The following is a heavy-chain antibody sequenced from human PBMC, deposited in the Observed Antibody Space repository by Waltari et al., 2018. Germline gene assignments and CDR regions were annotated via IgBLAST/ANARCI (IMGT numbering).Heavy chain of an antibody. V-gene: IGHV3-23*01. Sequence: EVQLLESGGGLVQPGGSLRLSCAASGFTFSSYAMSWVRQAPGKGLEWVSAISGSGGSTYYADSVKGRCTISRDNSKNTRYLQMNSRRAEDTAVYYCAKGIAVAGTRDDALDIWGQGTMVTVSS. J-gene: IGHJ3*02. CDR3: AKGIAVAGTRDDALDI. D-gene: IGHD6-19*01. CDR2: ISGSGGST. CDR1: GFTFSSYA.